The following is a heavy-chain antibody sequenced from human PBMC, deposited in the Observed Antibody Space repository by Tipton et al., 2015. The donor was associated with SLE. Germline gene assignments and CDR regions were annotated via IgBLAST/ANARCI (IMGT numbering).Heavy chain of an antibody. Sequence: LRLSCTVSGGSVSSGGYYWSWIRQHPGKGLEWIGDIYYSGSTYYNPSLKSRATISADTSKNQFSLRLRPVTASDTAFYYCARGTPFMEWERNWFDPWGQGTLVIVST. J-gene: IGHJ5*02. CDR2: IYYSGST. V-gene: IGHV4-31*03. D-gene: IGHD3-3*01. CDR3: ARGTPFMEWERNWFDP. CDR1: GGSVSSGGYY.